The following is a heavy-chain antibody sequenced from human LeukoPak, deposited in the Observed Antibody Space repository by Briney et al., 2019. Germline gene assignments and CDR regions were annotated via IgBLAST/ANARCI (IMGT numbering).Heavy chain of an antibody. D-gene: IGHD2-2*01. Sequence: GRSLRLSCAASGFTFSSYGMHWVRQAPGKGLEWVAVISNDGSNKYYTDSMKGRFTVSRDNSKNTLYLQMNSLRAEDTAVYYCATNGLGYCTSSSCQNPYYYGMDVWGQGTTVTVSS. CDR2: ISNDGSNK. CDR3: ATNGLGYCTSSSCQNPYYYGMDV. J-gene: IGHJ6*02. CDR1: GFTFSSYG. V-gene: IGHV3-30*03.